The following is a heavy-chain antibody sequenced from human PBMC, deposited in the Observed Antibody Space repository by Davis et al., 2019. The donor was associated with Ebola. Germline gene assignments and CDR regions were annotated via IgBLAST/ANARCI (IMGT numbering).Heavy chain of an antibody. Sequence: GGSLRLSCAASGFTFSSYAMSWVRQAPGKGLEWVSAISGSGGSTYYADSVKGRFTISRDNSKNTLYLQMNSLRAEDTAVYYCARAIYSSGWYLGWGQGTLVTVSS. CDR3: ARAIYSSGWYLG. J-gene: IGHJ4*02. D-gene: IGHD6-19*01. CDR2: ISGSGGST. CDR1: GFTFSSYA. V-gene: IGHV3-23*01.